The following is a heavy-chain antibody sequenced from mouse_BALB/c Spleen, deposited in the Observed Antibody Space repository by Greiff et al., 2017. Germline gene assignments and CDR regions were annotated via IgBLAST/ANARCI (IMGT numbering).Heavy chain of an antibody. Sequence: EVMLVESGGGLVQPGGSRKLSCAASGFTFSSFGMHWVRQAPEKGLEWVAYISSGGSYTYYPDSVKGRFTISRDNAKNTLYLQMSSLKSEDTAMYYCTRSSTVGYAMDYWGQGTSVTVSS. CDR1: GFTFSSFG. J-gene: IGHJ4*01. D-gene: IGHD1-1*01. CDR2: ISSGGSYT. CDR3: TRSSTVGYAMDY. V-gene: IGHV5-17*03.